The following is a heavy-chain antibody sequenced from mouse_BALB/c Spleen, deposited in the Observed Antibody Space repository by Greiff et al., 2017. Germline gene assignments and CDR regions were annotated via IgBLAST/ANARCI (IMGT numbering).Heavy chain of an antibody. J-gene: IGHJ4*01. D-gene: IGHD1-2*01. CDR2: ISSGSSTI. CDR1: GFTFSSFG. Sequence: DVMLVESGGGLVQPGGSRKLSCAASGFTFSSFGMHWVRQAPEKGLEWVAYISSGSSTIYYADTVKGRFTISRDNPKNTLFLQMTSLRSEDTAMYYCATLLRIAMDYWGQGTSVTVSS. CDR3: ATLLRIAMDY. V-gene: IGHV5-17*02.